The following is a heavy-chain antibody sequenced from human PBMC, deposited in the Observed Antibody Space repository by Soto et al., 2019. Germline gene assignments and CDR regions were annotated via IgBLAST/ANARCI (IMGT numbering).Heavy chain of an antibody. CDR2: ISYDGTIK. J-gene: IGHJ4*02. Sequence: QVQLVESGGGVVQPGRSLRLSCAASGFTFSSYTMHWVRQAPGKGLEWMALISYDGTIKYYADSVKGRFTISRDNSNNKLYLKVNSRRAEETAVYYGAGEDYAWGSYRQFDYWGRGTLVTVAS. CDR1: GFTFSSYT. CDR3: AGEDYAWGSYRQFDY. V-gene: IGHV3-30-3*01. D-gene: IGHD3-16*02.